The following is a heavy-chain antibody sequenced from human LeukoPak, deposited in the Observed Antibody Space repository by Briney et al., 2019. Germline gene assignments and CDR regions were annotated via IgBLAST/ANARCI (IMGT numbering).Heavy chain of an antibody. J-gene: IGHJ5*02. CDR1: GYTFTGYY. V-gene: IGHV1-2*02. CDR2: INPNSGGT. Sequence: ASVKVSCKASGYTFTGYYMHWVRQAPGQGLEWMGWINPNSGGTNYAQKFQGRVTMTRDMSTSTVYMELSSLRSEDTAVYYCARDNSLRDVAWWFDPWGQGTLVTVSS. CDR3: ARDNSLRDVAWWFDP. D-gene: IGHD5-24*01.